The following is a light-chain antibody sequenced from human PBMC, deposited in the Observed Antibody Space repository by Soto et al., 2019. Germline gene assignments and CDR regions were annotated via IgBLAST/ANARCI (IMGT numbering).Light chain of an antibody. CDR1: QTISSW. J-gene: IGKJ1*01. Sequence: DIHMTQSPSTLSVSLRDRVTITCRASQTISSWLACYQQKPGKAPKLLVYEASSLESGVPSRFSGSGSGTEFTLTISSLQPEDFATYYCQQSYSTPGTFGQGTKVDIK. CDR3: QQSYSTPGT. CDR2: EAS. V-gene: IGKV1-5*03.